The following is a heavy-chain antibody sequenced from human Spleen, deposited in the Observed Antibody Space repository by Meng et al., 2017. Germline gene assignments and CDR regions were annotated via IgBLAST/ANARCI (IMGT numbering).Heavy chain of an antibody. Sequence: SGPTLVKPTQTLTLTCTFSGFSLSTTGVGVGWIRQPPGKALDWLALIYWDGDKRYSPSLKTRLTITKDTSKNQVVLTLTNMDSVDTATYYCPHFSGEFDYWGQGTLVTVSS. CDR1: GFSLSTTGVG. D-gene: IGHD7-27*01. V-gene: IGHV2-5*02. CDR2: IYWDGDK. CDR3: PHFSGEFDY. J-gene: IGHJ4*02.